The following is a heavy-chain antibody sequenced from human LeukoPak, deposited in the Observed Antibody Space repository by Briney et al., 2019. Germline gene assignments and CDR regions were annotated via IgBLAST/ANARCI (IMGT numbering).Heavy chain of an antibody. D-gene: IGHD6-19*01. CDR2: IDPGGSYT. CDR1: GYSFTRYW. Sequence: VESLKISCKGSGYSFTRYWISWVRQMPGKGLEGMGRIDPGGSYTNCSPSVQGHVTISADKSISTAYLQWSSLKASDTAMYYCARHYSSGSDFDYWGQGTLVTVSS. CDR3: ARHYSSGSDFDY. V-gene: IGHV5-10-1*01. J-gene: IGHJ4*02.